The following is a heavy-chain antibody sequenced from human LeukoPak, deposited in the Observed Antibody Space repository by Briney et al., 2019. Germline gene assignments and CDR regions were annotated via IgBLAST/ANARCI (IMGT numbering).Heavy chain of an antibody. CDR3: ARGSGPSSGPFDY. D-gene: IGHD5-18*01. CDR2: ISSSATTM. CDR1: GFTFSDYY. V-gene: IGHV3-11*01. J-gene: IGHJ4*02. Sequence: KPGGSLRLSCAGSGFTFSDYYMSWIRQAPGKGLEWVSYISSSATTMYEADSEKGRFTISRDNAKNSVFLEMNSLRAEDTAVYYCARGSGPSSGPFDYWGQGTLVTVSS.